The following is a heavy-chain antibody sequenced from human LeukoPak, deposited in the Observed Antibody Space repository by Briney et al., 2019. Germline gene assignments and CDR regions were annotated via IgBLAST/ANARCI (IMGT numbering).Heavy chain of an antibody. D-gene: IGHD3-3*01. Sequence: SETLSLTCTVSGDSISSSNWFWGWIRLPPGKGPEWIGSIYNSGNSYYNPSLESRVSMSVDTSKNQFTLKLNSVTAADTAMYYCQSRFLEWLLDYWGQGTLVTVSS. CDR3: QSRFLEWLLDY. CDR2: IYNSGNS. J-gene: IGHJ4*02. V-gene: IGHV4-39*01. CDR1: GDSISSSNWF.